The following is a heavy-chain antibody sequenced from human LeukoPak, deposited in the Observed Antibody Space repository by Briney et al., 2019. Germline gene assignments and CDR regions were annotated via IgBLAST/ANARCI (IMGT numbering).Heavy chain of an antibody. V-gene: IGHV4-59*01. Sequence: SETLSLTCTVSGGSITNYYWSWIRQPPGKGLEWIGYIYYSGSTNYNPSLKSRVNISVDTSKTQVSLKLSSVTAADTAVYYCASASGYKGYFDYWGQGILVTVSS. CDR2: IYYSGST. CDR3: ASASGYKGYFDY. D-gene: IGHD5-12*01. CDR1: GGSITNYY. J-gene: IGHJ4*02.